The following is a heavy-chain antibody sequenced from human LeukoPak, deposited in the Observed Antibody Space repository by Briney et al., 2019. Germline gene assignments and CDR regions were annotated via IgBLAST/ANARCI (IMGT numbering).Heavy chain of an antibody. CDR3: ARDRAYDILTGHYGTQSEMYYFDS. Sequence: GASVKVSCKASGYTFTSYGISWVRQAPGQGLEWMGWISAYSLNTNYAQNFQGRVTMTTDTSTSTAYMELRSLRSDDTAVFYCARDRAYDILTGHYGTQSEMYYFDSWGQGTLVTVSS. D-gene: IGHD3-9*01. CDR2: ISAYSLNT. CDR1: GYTFTSYG. J-gene: IGHJ4*02. V-gene: IGHV1-18*01.